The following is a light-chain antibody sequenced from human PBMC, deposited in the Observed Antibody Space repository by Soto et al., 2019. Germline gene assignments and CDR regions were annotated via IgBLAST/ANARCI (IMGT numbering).Light chain of an antibody. CDR2: AAS. CDR1: QSISSY. J-gene: IGKJ4*01. Sequence: DIQMTQSPSSLSASVGDRVSITCRASQSISSYLNWYQQKPGKAPNLLIYAASNLQSWVPSRFSGSGSGTDFTLTISSLQPEDVASYYCQQTYSTPLTFGGGTKVEIK. V-gene: IGKV1-39*01. CDR3: QQTYSTPLT.